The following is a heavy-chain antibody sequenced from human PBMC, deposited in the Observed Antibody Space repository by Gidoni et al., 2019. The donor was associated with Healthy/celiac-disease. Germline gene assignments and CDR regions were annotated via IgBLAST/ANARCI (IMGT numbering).Heavy chain of an antibody. CDR3: AKDIEARSGYPIGMDV. CDR2: ISWDGGST. CDR1: GFTFDDYT. V-gene: IGHV3-43*01. Sequence: EVQLVESGGVVVQPGGSLRLSCAASGFTFDDYTMHWVRQAPGKGLEWVSLISWDGGSTYYADSVKGRFTISRDNSKNSLYLQMNSLRTEDTALYYCAKDIEARSGYPIGMDVWGQGTTVTVSS. D-gene: IGHD3-3*01. J-gene: IGHJ6*02.